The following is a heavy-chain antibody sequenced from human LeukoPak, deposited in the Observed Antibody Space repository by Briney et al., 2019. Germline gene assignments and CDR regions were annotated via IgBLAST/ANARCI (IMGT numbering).Heavy chain of an antibody. CDR3: ARAGSGYSYGTPVAVWFDP. J-gene: IGHJ5*02. D-gene: IGHD5-18*01. Sequence: PSETLSLTCAVSGGSISSSNWWSWVRQPPGKGLEWIGEIYHSGSTNYNPSLKSRVTISVDKSKNQFSLKLSSVTAADTAVYYCARAGSGYSYGTPVAVWFDPWGQGTLVTVSS. CDR1: GGSISSSNW. V-gene: IGHV4-4*02. CDR2: IYHSGST.